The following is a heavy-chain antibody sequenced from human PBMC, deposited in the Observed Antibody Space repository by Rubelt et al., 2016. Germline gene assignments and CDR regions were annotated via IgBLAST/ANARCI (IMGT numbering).Heavy chain of an antibody. CDR1: GFSFSECG. V-gene: IGHV3-30*02. Sequence: QVQLVESGGGVVQPGRSLRLSCAVSGFSFSECGMHWVRQAPGKGLEWVAFIRYDGTNKYYADSVRGRFTISRDNPKNTLYLQMNSLRAEDMAVYYCAKDLGASNYFDYWGQGTQVTVSS. CDR2: IRYDGTNK. J-gene: IGHJ4*02. CDR3: AKDLGASNYFDY. D-gene: IGHD1-26*01.